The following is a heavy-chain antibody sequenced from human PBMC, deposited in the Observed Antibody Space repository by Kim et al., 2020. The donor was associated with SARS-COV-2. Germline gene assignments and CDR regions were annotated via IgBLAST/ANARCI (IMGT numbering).Heavy chain of an antibody. J-gene: IGHJ4*02. V-gene: IGHV3-7*04. D-gene: IGHD6-13*01. Sequence: KNSQDSVKGRFTNSRDNAKNSLYLQMNSLRAEDTAVYYCARLGSSSWNFDYWGQGTLVTVSS. CDR3: ARLGSSSWNFDY. CDR2: K.